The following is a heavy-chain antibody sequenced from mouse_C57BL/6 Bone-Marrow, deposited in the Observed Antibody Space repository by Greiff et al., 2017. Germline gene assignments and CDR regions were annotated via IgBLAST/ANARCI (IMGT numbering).Heavy chain of an antibody. D-gene: IGHD1-1*01. J-gene: IGHJ4*01. CDR1: GYSFTSSY. CDR3: ARRRRSGGYAMDY. CDR2: IYPGSGNT. V-gene: IGHV1-66*01. Sequence: QVQLQQSGPELVKPGASVKISCKASGYSFTSSYIHWVKQRPGQGLEWIGWIYPGSGNTKYNEKFKGKATLTADTSSSTAYMQLSSLTSEDSAVYYCARRRRSGGYAMDYWGQGTSVTVSS.